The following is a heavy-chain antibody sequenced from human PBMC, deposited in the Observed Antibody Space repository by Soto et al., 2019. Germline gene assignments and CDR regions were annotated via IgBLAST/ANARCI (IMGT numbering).Heavy chain of an antibody. D-gene: IGHD6-13*01. CDR2: IYYSGTT. CDR1: GGSISSYGYY. V-gene: IGHV4-31*03. CDR3: ARDQAAAGTFFAY. Sequence: PSETLSLTCTVSGGSISSYGYYWTWIRQHPGKGLEWIGYIYYSGTTYFNPSLKSRLTMSVDTSKNQFSLKLSSVTAADTAVYYCARDQAAAGTFFAYWGHGSLVTVS. J-gene: IGHJ4*01.